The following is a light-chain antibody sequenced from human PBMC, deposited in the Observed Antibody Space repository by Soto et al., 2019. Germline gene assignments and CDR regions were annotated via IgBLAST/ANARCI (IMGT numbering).Light chain of an antibody. V-gene: IGKV3D-15*01. CDR2: GAS. CDR3: QQYNTWPPYT. CDR1: QSVSSN. J-gene: IGKJ2*01. Sequence: EIVMTQSPATLSVSPGERATLSCRASQSVSSNLAWYQQKPGQAPRLLIYGASNRATGVPARFSGSGSGTEFTLTISSLQSEDFAVYYCQQYNTWPPYTFGQGTKVDIK.